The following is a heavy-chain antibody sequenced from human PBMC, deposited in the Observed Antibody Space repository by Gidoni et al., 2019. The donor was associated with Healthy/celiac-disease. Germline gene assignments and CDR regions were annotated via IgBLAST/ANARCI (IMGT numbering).Heavy chain of an antibody. D-gene: IGHD3-22*01. CDR2: INHSGST. Sequence: QVQLQQRGGGLLKPSETLSLTAAVYGGSYSGYYGSWIRRPPGKGLEWIGEINHSGSTNYNPSLKSRVTISVDTSKNQFSLKLSSVTAADTAVYYCARGRFYYDSSGYYYAGADYWGQGTLVTVSS. V-gene: IGHV4-34*01. CDR1: GGSYSGYY. CDR3: ARGRFYYDSSGYYYAGADY. J-gene: IGHJ4*02.